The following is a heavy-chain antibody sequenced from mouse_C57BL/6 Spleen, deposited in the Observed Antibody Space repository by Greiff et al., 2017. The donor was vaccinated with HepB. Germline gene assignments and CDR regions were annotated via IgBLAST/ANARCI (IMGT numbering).Heavy chain of an antibody. Sequence: VQLQQSGAELVKPGASVKISCKASGYAFSSYWMNWVKQRPGKGLEWIGQIYPGDGDTNYNGKFKGKATLTADKSSSTAYMQLSSLTSEDSAVYFCARSAYSNYVDYWGQGTTLTVSS. J-gene: IGHJ2*01. CDR3: ARSAYSNYVDY. CDR2: IYPGDGDT. V-gene: IGHV1-80*01. D-gene: IGHD2-5*01. CDR1: GYAFSSYW.